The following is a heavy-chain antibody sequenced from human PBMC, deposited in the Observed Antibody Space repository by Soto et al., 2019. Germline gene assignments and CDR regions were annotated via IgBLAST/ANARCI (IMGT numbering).Heavy chain of an antibody. J-gene: IGHJ6*03. CDR1: GFTFSSYA. CDR2: ISGSGGST. V-gene: IGHV3-23*01. CDR3: AKAEVGDYYYYYYMDV. Sequence: GGSLRLSCAASGFTFSSYAMSWVRQAPGKGLEWVSAISGSGGSTYYADSVKGRFTISRDNSKNTLYLQMNSLRAEDTAVYYCAKAEVGDYYYYYYMDVWGKGTTVTVSS. D-gene: IGHD3-16*01.